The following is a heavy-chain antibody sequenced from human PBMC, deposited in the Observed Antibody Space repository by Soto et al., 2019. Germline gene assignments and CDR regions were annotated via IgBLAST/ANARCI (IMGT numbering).Heavy chain of an antibody. V-gene: IGHV1-69*13. CDR1: GGTFSSYA. CDR3: ASPFLSGTQAVETYYYYGMDV. J-gene: IGHJ6*02. D-gene: IGHD1-1*01. Sequence: GASVKVSFKASGGTFSSYAISWLRQAPGQGLEWMGGIIPIFGTANYAQKFQGRVTITADESTSTAYMELSSLRSEDTAVYYCASPFLSGTQAVETYYYYGMDVWGQGTTVTVSS. CDR2: IIPIFGTA.